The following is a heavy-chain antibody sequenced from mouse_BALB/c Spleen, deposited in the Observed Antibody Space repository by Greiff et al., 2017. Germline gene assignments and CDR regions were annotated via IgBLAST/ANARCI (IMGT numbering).Heavy chain of an antibody. J-gene: IGHJ2*01. V-gene: IGHV5-12-1*01. Sequence: EVQLVESGGGLVKPGGSLKLSCAASGFAFSSYDMSWVRQTPEKRLEWVAYISSGGGSTYYPDTVKGRFTISRDNAKNTLYLQMSSLKSEDTAMYYCARHFYYYGSSYGGYYFDYWGQGTTLTVSS. CDR3: ARHFYYYGSSYGGYYFDY. CDR2: ISSGGGST. D-gene: IGHD1-1*01. CDR1: GFAFSSYD.